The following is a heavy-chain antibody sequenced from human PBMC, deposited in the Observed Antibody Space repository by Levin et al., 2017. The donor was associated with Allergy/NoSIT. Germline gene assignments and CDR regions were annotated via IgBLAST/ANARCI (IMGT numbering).Heavy chain of an antibody. J-gene: IGHJ3*02. V-gene: IGHV1-69*06. D-gene: IGHD1-26*01. CDR1: GGTFSSYA. CDR3: ARGQGFQWGVVGATMAFDS. CDR2: IIPIFGTA. Sequence: KISCKASGGTFSSYAISWVRQAPGQGLEWMGGIIPIFGTANYAQKFQGRVTITADKSTSTAYMELSSLRSEDTAVYYCARGQGFQWGVVGATMAFDSWGQGTMVTVSS.